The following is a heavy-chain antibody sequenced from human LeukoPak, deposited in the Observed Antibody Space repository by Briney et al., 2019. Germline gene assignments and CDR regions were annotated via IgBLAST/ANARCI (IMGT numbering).Heavy chain of an antibody. J-gene: IGHJ4*02. CDR3: AKASGYSGYDYSGYFDY. CDR1: GFTFSSYA. CDR2: ISGSGGST. Sequence: GGSLRLSCAASGFTFSSYAMSWVRQAPGRGLEWVSTISGSGGSTYYADSVKGRFTISRDNSKNTLYLQMNSLRAEDTAVYYCAKASGYSGYDYSGYFDYWGQGTLVTVSS. D-gene: IGHD5-12*01. V-gene: IGHV3-23*01.